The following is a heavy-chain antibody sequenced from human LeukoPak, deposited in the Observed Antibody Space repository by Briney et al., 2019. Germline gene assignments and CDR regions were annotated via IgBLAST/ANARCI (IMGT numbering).Heavy chain of an antibody. V-gene: IGHV4-61*08. CDR1: GGSISSGGYY. D-gene: IGHD4-17*01. J-gene: IGHJ3*02. Sequence: SETLSLTCTVSGGSISSGGYYWSWIRQHPGKGLEWIGYIYYSGSTYYNPSLKSRVTISVDTSKNQFSLKLSSVTAADTAVYYCARDPTTVTKGLDIWGQGTMVTVSS. CDR3: ARDPTTVTKGLDI. CDR2: IYYSGST.